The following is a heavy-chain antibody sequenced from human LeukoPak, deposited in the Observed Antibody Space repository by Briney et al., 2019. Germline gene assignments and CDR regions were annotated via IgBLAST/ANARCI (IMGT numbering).Heavy chain of an antibody. D-gene: IGHD3-16*01. Sequence: GGSLRLSCAASGFTFSSYGMTWVRQAPGKGLEWVSYISSSSSTIYYADSVKGRFTISRDNAKNSLYLQMNSLTAEDTAVYYCARGLGSFAYADAFDIWGQGTMVTVSS. V-gene: IGHV3-48*01. CDR3: ARGLGSFAYADAFDI. CDR1: GFTFSSYG. J-gene: IGHJ3*02. CDR2: ISSSSSTI.